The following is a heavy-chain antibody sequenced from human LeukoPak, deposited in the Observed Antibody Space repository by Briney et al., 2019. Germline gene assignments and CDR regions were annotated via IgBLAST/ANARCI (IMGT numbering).Heavy chain of an antibody. V-gene: IGHV3-30*02. CDR3: ANVPPKQTYYYGSGSYRGSGYYYYMDV. CDR1: GFTFSSYG. CDR2: IRYDGSNK. D-gene: IGHD3-10*01. J-gene: IGHJ6*03. Sequence: GGSLRLSCAASGFTFSSYGMLWVRQAPGKGLEWVAFIRYDGSNKYYADSVKGRFTISRDNSKNTLYLQMNSLRAEDTAVYYCANVPPKQTYYYGSGSYRGSGYYYYMDVWGKGTTVTVSS.